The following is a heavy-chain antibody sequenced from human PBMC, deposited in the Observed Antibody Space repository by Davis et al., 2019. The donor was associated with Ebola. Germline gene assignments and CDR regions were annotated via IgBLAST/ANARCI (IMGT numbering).Heavy chain of an antibody. J-gene: IGHJ4*02. Sequence: PGGSLRLSCAASGFTFSSYWMSWVRQAPGKGLEWVANIKQAGSEKYYVDSVKGRFTISRDNAKNSLYLQMNSLRAEDTAVYYCARGDDYGDYGAPAIDYWGQGTLVTVSS. CDR1: GFTFSSYW. D-gene: IGHD4-17*01. V-gene: IGHV3-7*01. CDR2: IKQAGSEK. CDR3: ARGDDYGDYGAPAIDY.